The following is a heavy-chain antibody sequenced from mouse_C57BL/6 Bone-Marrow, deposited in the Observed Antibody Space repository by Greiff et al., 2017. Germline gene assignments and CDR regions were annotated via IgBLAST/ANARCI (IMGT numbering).Heavy chain of an antibody. V-gene: IGHV14-4*01. CDR3: TTLFDGYSYY. Sequence: EVQLQQSGAELVRPGASVKLSCTASGFNIKDAYMHWVKQRPEQGLEWIGWIDPENGDTEYASKFQGKATITADTSSNPAYLPLISLTSDDSAGNYCTTLFDGYSYYWGQGTTLTVSS. D-gene: IGHD2-3*01. CDR2: IDPENGDT. J-gene: IGHJ2*01. CDR1: GFNIKDAY.